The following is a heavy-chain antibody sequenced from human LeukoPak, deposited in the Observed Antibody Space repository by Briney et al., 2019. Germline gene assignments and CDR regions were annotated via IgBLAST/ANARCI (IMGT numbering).Heavy chain of an antibody. J-gene: IGHJ4*02. Sequence: GGSLRLSCAASGFTFSSSWMHWVRQAPEKGLVWVSRINSDGSSTSYADSVKGRFTISRDNSKNTLYLQMNSLRAEDTAVYYCAKASQWLAPFDYWGQGTLVTVSS. CDR3: AKASQWLAPFDY. V-gene: IGHV3-74*01. D-gene: IGHD6-19*01. CDR2: INSDGSST. CDR1: GFTFSSSW.